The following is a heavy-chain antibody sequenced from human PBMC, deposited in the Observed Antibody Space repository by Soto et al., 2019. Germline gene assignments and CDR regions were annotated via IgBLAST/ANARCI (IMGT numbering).Heavy chain of an antibody. CDR2: INPNSGGT. CDR1: GYTFTGYY. Sequence: ASVKVSCKASGYTFTGYYMHWVRQAPGQGLEWMGWINPNSGGTNYAQKFQGWVTMTRDTSTSTAYMELSSLRSEDTAVYYCARDRAASGMDVWGQGTTVTVSS. D-gene: IGHD6-13*01. J-gene: IGHJ6*02. CDR3: ARDRAASGMDV. V-gene: IGHV1-2*04.